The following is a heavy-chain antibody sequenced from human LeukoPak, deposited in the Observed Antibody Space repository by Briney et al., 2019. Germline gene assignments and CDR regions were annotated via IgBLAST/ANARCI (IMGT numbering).Heavy chain of an antibody. D-gene: IGHD1-26*01. CDR3: ARPGWVGATGAFHI. Sequence: SETLSLTCTVSGDSISSYYWSWIRQPPGTGLEWIGYIHYSGNTNYNPSLQSRVSISVDTSNNQFSLKLSSVTAADTAVYYCARPGWVGATGAFHIWGQGTLVTVSS. J-gene: IGHJ3*02. CDR2: IHYSGNT. V-gene: IGHV4-59*01. CDR1: GDSISSYY.